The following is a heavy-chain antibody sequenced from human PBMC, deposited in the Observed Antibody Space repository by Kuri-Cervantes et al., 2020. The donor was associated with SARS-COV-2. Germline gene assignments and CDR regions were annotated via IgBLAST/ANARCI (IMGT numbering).Heavy chain of an antibody. J-gene: IGHJ6*03. CDR1: GYTFTSYD. CDR3: VRDITVVVPGALYMDV. CDR2: ISAYNGNT. D-gene: IGHD2-2*01. Sequence: ASVKVSCKASGYTFTSYDINWVRQATGQGLEWMGWISAYNGNTNYAQKFQGRVTMTTDRSTTTAYMELRSLRSDDTAMYYCVRDITVVVPGALYMDVWGKGTTVTVSS. V-gene: IGHV1-18*01.